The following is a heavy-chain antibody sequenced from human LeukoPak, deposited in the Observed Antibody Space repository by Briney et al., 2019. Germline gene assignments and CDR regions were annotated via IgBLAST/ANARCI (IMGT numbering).Heavy chain of an antibody. Sequence: KSGPALVKPTQTLTLTCTFSGFSLSTSGMCVSWIRQPPGKALEWLARIDWDDDKYYSTSLKTRLTISKDTSKNQVVLTMTNMDPVDTATYYCARIANSGSSRTYFDYWGQGTLVTVSS. CDR1: GFSLSTSGMC. D-gene: IGHD1-26*01. CDR3: ARIANSGSSRTYFDY. CDR2: IDWDDDK. J-gene: IGHJ4*02. V-gene: IGHV2-70*11.